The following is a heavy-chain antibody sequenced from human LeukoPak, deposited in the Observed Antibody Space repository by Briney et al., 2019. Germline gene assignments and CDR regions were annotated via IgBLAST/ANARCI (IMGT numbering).Heavy chain of an antibody. D-gene: IGHD2-21*02. CDR3: ARARPAYCGGDCNYYYYYYYMDV. Sequence: SETPSLTCTVSGGSISSGGYYWSWIRQHPGKGLEWIGYIYYSGSTYYNPSLKSRVTISVDTSKNQFSLKLSSVTAADTAVYYCARARPAYCGGDCNYYYYYYYMDVWGKGTTVTVSS. V-gene: IGHV4-31*03. CDR1: GGSISSGGYY. CDR2: IYYSGST. J-gene: IGHJ6*03.